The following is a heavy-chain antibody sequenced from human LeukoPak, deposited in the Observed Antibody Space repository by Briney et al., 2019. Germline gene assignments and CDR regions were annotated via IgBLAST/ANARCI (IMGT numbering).Heavy chain of an antibody. D-gene: IGHD4-17*01. V-gene: IGHV3-21*01. J-gene: IGHJ4*02. CDR2: ISSSSSYI. CDR3: ARDLGYGDYVDY. CDR1: GFTFSSYS. Sequence: PGGSLRLSCAASGFTFSSYSMNWVRQAPGKGLEWVSSISSSSSYIYYADSVKGRFTISRDNAKNSLYLQMNSLRAEDTAVYYCARDLGYGDYVDYWGQGTLATVST.